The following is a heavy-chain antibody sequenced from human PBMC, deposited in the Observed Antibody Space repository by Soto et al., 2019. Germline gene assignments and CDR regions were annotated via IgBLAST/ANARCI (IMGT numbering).Heavy chain of an antibody. D-gene: IGHD2-2*02. J-gene: IGHJ4*02. CDR1: GFTFTSYS. CDR3: ARDLPGYCTTTDCYSYFDY. V-gene: IGHV3-7*03. CDR2: IQQDGSEK. Sequence: EVQLVESGGGLVQPGGSLRLSCAVSGFTFTSYSMSWVRQAPGEGLEWVANIQQDGSEKYYVDSVKGRFTISRDNAKNSLYLPMNSLRAADTAVYYCARDLPGYCTTTDCYSYFDYWGQGTLVTVSS.